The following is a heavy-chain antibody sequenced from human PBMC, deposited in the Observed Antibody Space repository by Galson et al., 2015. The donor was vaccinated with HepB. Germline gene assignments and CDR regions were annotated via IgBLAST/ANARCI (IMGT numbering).Heavy chain of an antibody. J-gene: IGHJ6*02. CDR3: ARDGVVDGHLDYGLDV. CDR2: IIPYLDIT. V-gene: IGHV1-69*04. CDR1: GGTFSSYS. D-gene: IGHD3-16*01. Sequence: SVKVSCKASGGTFSSYSFSWVRQAPGRRPEWMGRIIPYLDITNYAQKFQGRVSFTADKSSSTVNMELSGLRSGDTAVYYCARDGVVDGHLDYGLDVWGQGTTVTVSS.